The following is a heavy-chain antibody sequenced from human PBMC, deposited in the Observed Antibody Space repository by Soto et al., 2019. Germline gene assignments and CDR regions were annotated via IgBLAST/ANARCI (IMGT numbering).Heavy chain of an antibody. Sequence: QVQLVQSGAEVKKPGSSVKVSCKASGGTFSSYAISWVRQAPGQGLEWMGGIIPIFGTANYAQKFQGRVTITAEESTSTAYMELSSLRSEDTAVYYCARDGIRYYYDSSGYYSPVFDYWGQGTLVTVSS. V-gene: IGHV1-69*01. D-gene: IGHD3-22*01. CDR2: IIPIFGTA. J-gene: IGHJ4*02. CDR3: ARDGIRYYYDSSGYYSPVFDY. CDR1: GGTFSSYA.